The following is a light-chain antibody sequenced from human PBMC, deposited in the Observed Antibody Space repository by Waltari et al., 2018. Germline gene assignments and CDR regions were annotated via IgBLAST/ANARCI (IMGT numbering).Light chain of an antibody. J-gene: IGLJ1*01. CDR3: QAWDSSPYV. V-gene: IGLV3-1*01. CDR2: EDN. CDR1: QLGHQY. Sequence: SSALTQPPSVSVSPGQTASITCSGDQLGHQYASWYQQKPGQSPLLVIYEDNKRPSGLPERFSGSSSGNTATLTISGTQAMDEADYYCQAWDSSPYVFGTGTKVTVL.